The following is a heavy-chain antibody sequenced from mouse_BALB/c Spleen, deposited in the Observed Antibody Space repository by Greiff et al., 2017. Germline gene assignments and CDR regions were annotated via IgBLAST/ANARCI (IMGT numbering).Heavy chain of an antibody. CDR1: GYSITSDYA. J-gene: IGHJ4*01. CDR2: ISYSGST. D-gene: IGHD2-4*01. V-gene: IGHV3-2*02. Sequence: VQLQQPGPGLVKPSQSLSLTCTVTGYSITSDYAWNWIRQFPGNKLEWMGYISYSGSTSYNPSLKSRISITRDTSKNQFFLQLNSVTTEDTATYYCAFYDYDRLYAMDYWGQGTSVTVSS. CDR3: AFYDYDRLYAMDY.